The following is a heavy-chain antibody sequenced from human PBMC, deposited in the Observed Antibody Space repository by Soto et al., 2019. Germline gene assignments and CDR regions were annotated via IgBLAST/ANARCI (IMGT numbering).Heavy chain of an antibody. J-gene: IGHJ4*02. V-gene: IGHV1-2*02. D-gene: IGHD6-19*01. Sequence: GASVKVSCKASGYIFTAHSMHWVRQAPGQGLEWVGWFNPNSGDTIYAQKFQGRVTLTRDTSISTAYMELYSLRSDDTAVYYCTREASAVISLDFWGQGTLGTVS. CDR1: GYIFTAHS. CDR2: FNPNSGDT. CDR3: TREASAVISLDF.